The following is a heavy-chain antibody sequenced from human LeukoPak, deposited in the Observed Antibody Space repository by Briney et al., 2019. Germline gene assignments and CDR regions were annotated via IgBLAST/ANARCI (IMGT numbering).Heavy chain of an antibody. Sequence: GGSLRLSCAASGFTFSSYSMHWVRQAPGKGLVWVSRINSDGSSTSYADSVKGRFTISRDNPKNTLYLQMNSLTAEAPAVYYCARTYYGSGREGFDYWGQGTLVTVSS. V-gene: IGHV3-74*01. D-gene: IGHD3-10*01. CDR2: INSDGSST. CDR1: GFTFSSYS. CDR3: ARTYYGSGREGFDY. J-gene: IGHJ4*02.